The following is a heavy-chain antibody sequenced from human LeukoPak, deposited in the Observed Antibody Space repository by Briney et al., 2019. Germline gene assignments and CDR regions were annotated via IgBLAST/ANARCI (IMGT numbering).Heavy chain of an antibody. Sequence: HWASVKVSCKASGGTFSSYAISWVRQGPGQGLEWMGRIIPILVIANYAQKFQGRVTIIADKSTSTAYMELSSLRSEDTAVYYCARERCSGGSCYPGSPFDPWGQGTLVTVSS. D-gene: IGHD2-15*01. V-gene: IGHV1-69*04. CDR3: ARERCSGGSCYPGSPFDP. CDR1: GGTFSSYA. CDR2: IIPILVIA. J-gene: IGHJ5*02.